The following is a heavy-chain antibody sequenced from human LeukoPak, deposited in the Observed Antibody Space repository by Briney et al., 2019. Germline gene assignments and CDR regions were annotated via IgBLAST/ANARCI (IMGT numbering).Heavy chain of an antibody. V-gene: IGHV4-61*02. Sequence: NTSETLSLTCTVSGGSISSGSYYCSWIRQPAGKGLEWIGRIYTSGSTNYNPSLKSRVTISVDTSKNQFSLKLSSVTAADTAVYYCATLRDGGGNYPLFDNWGQGALVTVS. CDR1: GGSISSGSYY. CDR3: ATLRDGGGNYPLFDN. D-gene: IGHD4-23*01. J-gene: IGHJ4*02. CDR2: IYTSGST.